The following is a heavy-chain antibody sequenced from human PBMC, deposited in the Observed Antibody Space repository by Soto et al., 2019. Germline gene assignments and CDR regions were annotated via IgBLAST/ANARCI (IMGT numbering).Heavy chain of an antibody. V-gene: IGHV1-69*13. CDR1: GGTFSSYA. CDR2: IIPIFGTA. Sequence: ASVKVSCKASGGTFSSYAISWVRQAPGQGLEWMGGIIPIFGTANYAQKFQGRVTITADESTSTAYMELSSLRSEDTAVYYCARDRLARGIPVAGRIDYWGQGALVTVSS. CDR3: ARDRLARGIPVAGRIDY. D-gene: IGHD6-19*01. J-gene: IGHJ4*02.